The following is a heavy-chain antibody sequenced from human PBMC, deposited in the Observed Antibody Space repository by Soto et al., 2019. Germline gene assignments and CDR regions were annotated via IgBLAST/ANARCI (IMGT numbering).Heavy chain of an antibody. D-gene: IGHD3-3*01. CDR1: GGTFSSYA. V-gene: IGHV1-69*01. CDR3: ARNLRFLEWLEGYSGMDV. Sequence: QVQLVQSGAEVKKPGASVKVSCKASGGTFSSYAISWVRQAPGQGLEWMVGIIPIFGTANYAQKFHGRVTITADESTNTAYMELSSLRSEDTAVYYCARNLRFLEWLEGYSGMDVWGQGTTVTVSS. J-gene: IGHJ6*02. CDR2: IIPIFGTA.